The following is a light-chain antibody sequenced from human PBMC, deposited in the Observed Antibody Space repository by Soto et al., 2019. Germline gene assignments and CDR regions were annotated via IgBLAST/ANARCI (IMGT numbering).Light chain of an antibody. V-gene: IGKV3-15*01. J-gene: IGKJ2*01. CDR1: QSVSSN. CDR3: RQCNDWPHT. Sequence: EIVMTQSPATLSVSPGERATLSCRASQSVSSNLAWYQQKPGQAPRLLIYGASTRATGIPARFSGRGSATEFTLTISSLQAEDCAVYYCRQCNDWPHTFGQGTKLEIK. CDR2: GAS.